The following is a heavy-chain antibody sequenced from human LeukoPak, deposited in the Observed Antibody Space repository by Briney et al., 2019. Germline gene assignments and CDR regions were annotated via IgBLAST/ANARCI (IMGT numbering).Heavy chain of an antibody. Sequence: GSLRLSCAASGFPFSSYWMSWVRQAPGKGLEWVANIKQDGNEKYYVDSVKGRFTISRDNAKNSLYLQMNNLRAEDTAVYYCGREWAVDFWGQGTLVTVSS. J-gene: IGHJ4*02. V-gene: IGHV3-7*01. CDR3: GREWAVDF. CDR2: IKQDGNEK. CDR1: GFPFSSYW.